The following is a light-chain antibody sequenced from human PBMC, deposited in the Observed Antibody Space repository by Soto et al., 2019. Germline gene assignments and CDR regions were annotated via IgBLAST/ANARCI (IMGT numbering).Light chain of an antibody. V-gene: IGKV3-11*01. J-gene: IGKJ5*01. Sequence: EIVLTQSPATLSLSPGERATLSCRASQSVGIYLGWYQQRPGQAPRLLIYDASNRAAGIPARLSGSGSGTDFTLTINSLEPEDLAVYYCQYRNTWPPAFGQGTRLEIK. CDR2: DAS. CDR1: QSVGIY. CDR3: QYRNTWPPA.